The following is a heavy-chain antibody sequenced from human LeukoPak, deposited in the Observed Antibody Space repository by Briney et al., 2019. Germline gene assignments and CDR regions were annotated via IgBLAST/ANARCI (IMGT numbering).Heavy chain of an antibody. Sequence: GASVKVSCKASGYTFTSSYMHWVRQAPGQGLEWMAIINLSGGSTSYAQKFQGRATMTRVTSTSTVYMELSSLRSEDTAVYYCATGGTDDYWGQGTLVTVSS. CDR1: GYTFTSSY. V-gene: IGHV1-46*03. CDR3: ATGGTDDY. D-gene: IGHD1-26*01. J-gene: IGHJ4*02. CDR2: INLSGGST.